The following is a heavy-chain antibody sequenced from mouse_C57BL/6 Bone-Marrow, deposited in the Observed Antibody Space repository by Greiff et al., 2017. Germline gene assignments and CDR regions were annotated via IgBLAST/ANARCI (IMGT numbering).Heavy chain of an antibody. V-gene: IGHV14-4*01. J-gene: IGHJ1*03. CDR2: IDPENGDT. CDR1: GFNIKDDY. D-gene: IGHD2-2*01. Sequence: EVQLQESGAELVRPGASVKLSCTASGFNIKDDYMHWVKQRPEQGLEWIGWIDPENGDTEYAAKFQGKATITADTSSNTDYLQLSSLTAEVTAVYYCTTVVWLRRWYFDFWGTGTTVTVSS. CDR3: TTVVWLRRWYFDF.